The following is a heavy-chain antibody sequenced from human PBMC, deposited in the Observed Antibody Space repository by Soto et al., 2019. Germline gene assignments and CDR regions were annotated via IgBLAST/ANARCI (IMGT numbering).Heavy chain of an antibody. CDR2: IYYSGNT. CDR1: GGSISSAGYY. V-gene: IGHV4-31*03. D-gene: IGHD3-16*02. CDR3: ARERHPTHGLLAFVTGGGYGMDV. Sequence: PSETLSLPCPVSGGSISSAGYYWIWVRQHPGKGLEWIGSIYYSGNTYYNPSLKSRLTLSVDMSDNQFSLALSSVTAAVPAVYFCARERHPTHGLLAFVTGGGYGMDVWGQETTVTVSS. J-gene: IGHJ6*02.